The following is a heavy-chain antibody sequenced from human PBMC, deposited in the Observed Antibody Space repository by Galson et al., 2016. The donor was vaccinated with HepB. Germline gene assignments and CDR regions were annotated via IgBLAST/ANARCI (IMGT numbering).Heavy chain of an antibody. CDR1: GFSFDDYA. J-gene: IGHJ6*04. D-gene: IGHD6-19*01. CDR2: ISWNSGST. V-gene: IGHV3-9*01. CDR3: AKDRVAVAGNYFFGLDV. Sequence: SLRLSCAASGFSFDDYAMHWVRQAPGKGLEWVSDISWNSGSTDYADSVKGRFTIPRDNAKKSLYLELSSLRTEDTALYYCAKDRVAVAGNYFFGLDVWGIGTTVTVSS.